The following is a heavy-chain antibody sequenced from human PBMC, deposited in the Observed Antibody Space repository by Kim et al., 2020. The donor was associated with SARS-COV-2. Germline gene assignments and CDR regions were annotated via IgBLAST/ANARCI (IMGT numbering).Heavy chain of an antibody. CDR1: GFTFSSYA. V-gene: IGHV3-23*01. J-gene: IGHJ1*01. D-gene: IGHD1-20*01. Sequence: GGSLRLSCAASGFTFSSYAMSWVRQAPGKGLEWVSAISGSGGSTYYADSVKGRFTISRDNSKNTLYLQMNSLRAEDTAVYYCAKPGTYNWNQGEYFQHWGQGTLVTVSS. CDR2: ISGSGGST. CDR3: AKPGTYNWNQGEYFQH.